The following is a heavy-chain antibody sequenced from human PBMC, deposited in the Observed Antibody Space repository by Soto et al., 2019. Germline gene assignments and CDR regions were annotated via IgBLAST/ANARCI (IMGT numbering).Heavy chain of an antibody. CDR3: ARGTRAYNYGPYYFAY. CDR1: GGSVSSGDFS. D-gene: IGHD5-18*01. CDR2: IHPSGST. V-gene: IGHV4-30-2*01. Sequence: PSETLSLTCAVSGGSVSSGDFSWSWIRQPPGKGLEWIANIHPSGSTYFNSSLKSRVTISMERSRNQFSLKLTSVTAADTAVYFCARGTRAYNYGPYYFAYWGQGTQVTVSS. J-gene: IGHJ4*02.